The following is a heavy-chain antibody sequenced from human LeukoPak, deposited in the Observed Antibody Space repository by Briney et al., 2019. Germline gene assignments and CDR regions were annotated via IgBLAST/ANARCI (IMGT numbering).Heavy chain of an antibody. CDR1: GGSISSYY. J-gene: IGHJ6*02. Sequence: SETLSLTCTISGGSISSYYWSWIRQPPGKGLEWIGYVDYRGNTNYNPSLKSRVTISIDTSKSLFPLKLNSVTAADTAVYCCARVEVGAANRQWYGMDVWGQGTTVTVSS. V-gene: IGHV4-59*01. CDR3: ARVEVGAANRQWYGMDV. CDR2: VDYRGNT. D-gene: IGHD2-15*01.